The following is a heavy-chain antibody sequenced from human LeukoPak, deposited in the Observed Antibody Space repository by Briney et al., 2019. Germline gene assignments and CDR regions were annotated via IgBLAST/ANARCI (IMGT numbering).Heavy chain of an antibody. CDR3: ARDLGVTVRPFSLFY. CDR2: INPNSGVT. CDR1: GYTFTGYY. Sequence: APVKVSCKAPGYTFTGYYMHWVRQAPGQGPEWMGWINPNSGVTNYAQKFQGRVIMTSDTSISTAYMEFSRLRSDDTAMYYCARDLGVTVRPFSLFYWGQGTLVTVSS. V-gene: IGHV1-2*02. D-gene: IGHD6-6*01. J-gene: IGHJ4*02.